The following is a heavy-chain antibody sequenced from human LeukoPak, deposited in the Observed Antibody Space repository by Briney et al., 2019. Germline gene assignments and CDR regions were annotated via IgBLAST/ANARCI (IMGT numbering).Heavy chain of an antibody. V-gene: IGHV3-23*01. CDR2: ISGSGGST. J-gene: IGHJ6*02. D-gene: IGHD3-3*01. CDR1: GFTFSSYA. Sequence: GGSLRLSCAASGFTFSSYAMSWVRQAPGKGLEWASAISGSGGSTYYADSVKGRFTISRDNSKNTLYLQMNSLRAEDTAVYYCAKDLGYDFWSGYYGPYYYGMDVWGQGTTVTVSS. CDR3: AKDLGYDFWSGYYGPYYYGMDV.